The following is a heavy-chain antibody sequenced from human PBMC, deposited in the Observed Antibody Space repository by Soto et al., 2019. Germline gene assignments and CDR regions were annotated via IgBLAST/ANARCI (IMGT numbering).Heavy chain of an antibody. D-gene: IGHD2-21*02. CDR1: GLTFSNFR. V-gene: IGHV3-74*01. CDR2: ISNDGRST. CDR3: ARDTAGLSY. J-gene: IGHJ4*02. Sequence: EVQLVESVGGLVQPGGSLRLSCAASGLTFSNFRMHWVRQAPGKGLVWVALISNDGRSTNHADSVKGRFTISRDNAKSTLYLQLNSLRAEDTAVYYCARDTAGLSYWGQGTLVTVSS.